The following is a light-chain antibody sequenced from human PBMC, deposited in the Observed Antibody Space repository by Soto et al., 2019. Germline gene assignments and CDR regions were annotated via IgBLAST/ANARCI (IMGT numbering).Light chain of an antibody. CDR2: EVV. J-gene: IGLJ1*01. V-gene: IGLV2-8*01. Sequence: QSALTQPPSASGSPGQSVTISCTGTKNDIGVYDFVSSYQHHPGKAPRLIIYEVVQRPSGVPDRFSGSKSGNTASLTVSRLQAADEADYFCKSYAGSNTYFFGSGTKLTVL. CDR3: KSYAGSNTYF. CDR1: KNDIGVYDF.